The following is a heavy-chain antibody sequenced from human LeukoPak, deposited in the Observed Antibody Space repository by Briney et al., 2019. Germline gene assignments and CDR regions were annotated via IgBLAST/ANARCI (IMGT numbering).Heavy chain of an antibody. J-gene: IGHJ4*02. CDR3: AKAPMDVAAPGRDY. Sequence: GGSLRLSCAASGFTFSSYGMSWVRQAPGKGLEWVSAISGSGGSTYYADSVKGRFTISRDNSKNTLYLQMNSLRAEDTAVYYCAKAPMDVAAPGRDYWGQGTLVTVSS. CDR1: GFTFSSYG. CDR2: ISGSGGST. D-gene: IGHD6-19*01. V-gene: IGHV3-23*01.